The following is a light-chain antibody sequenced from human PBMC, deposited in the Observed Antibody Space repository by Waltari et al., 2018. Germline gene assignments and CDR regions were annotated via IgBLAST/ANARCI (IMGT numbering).Light chain of an antibody. V-gene: IGKV1-16*01. Sequence: DVQMTQSPSSLSASVGYRVTITCRASQGVGHYLAWLRQKSGKAPESLIYAASTLQPGAPSTISGSGSGTHFTLTISSLQPEDLGTYYCQQYYSYPPTFGPGTKV. CDR2: AAS. CDR3: QQYYSYPPT. CDR1: QGVGHY. J-gene: IGKJ3*01.